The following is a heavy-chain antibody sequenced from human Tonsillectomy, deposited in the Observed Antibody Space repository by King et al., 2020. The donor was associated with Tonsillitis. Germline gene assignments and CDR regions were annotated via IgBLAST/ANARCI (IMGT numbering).Heavy chain of an antibody. V-gene: IGHV3-23*03. CDR1: GFTFSSYA. Sequence: VQLVQSGGGLVQPGGSLRLSCAASGFTFSSYAMSWVRQAPGKGLEWVSVIYSGGSSTYYADSVKGRFTISRDSSKNTLYLQMNSLRAEDTAVYYCAKDRESVDYYDSSGYYFDYWGQGTLVTVSS. D-gene: IGHD3-22*01. CDR2: IYSGGSST. J-gene: IGHJ4*02. CDR3: AKDRESVDYYDSSGYYFDY.